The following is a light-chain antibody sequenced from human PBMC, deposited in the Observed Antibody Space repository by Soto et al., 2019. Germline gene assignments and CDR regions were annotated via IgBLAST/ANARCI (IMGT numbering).Light chain of an antibody. V-gene: IGKV3-20*01. J-gene: IGKJ3*01. Sequence: EIVLTQSPGTLSLSPGERATLSCRASQIVSTNFLAWYQQKPGQAPRLLIYGASTRATGIPDRFSGSGSGTDFTLTISRLEPEDFALYYCQQHGDSPFTFCPGTKVDIK. CDR1: QIVSTNF. CDR2: GAS. CDR3: QQHGDSPFT.